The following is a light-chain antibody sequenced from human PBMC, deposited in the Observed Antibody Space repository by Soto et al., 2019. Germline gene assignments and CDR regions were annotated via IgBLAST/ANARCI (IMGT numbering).Light chain of an antibody. CDR3: QQYNSYSWT. CDR1: QNINTW. J-gene: IGKJ1*01. CDR2: RAS. Sequence: DIQMTQSPSTLSASVGDRVTITCRASQNINTWLAWYQQKPGKAPKLLIYRASDLESGVPSRFSGSGSETEFTLSISSLQPDDFATYYCQQYNSYSWTFVQGTKVEIK. V-gene: IGKV1-5*03.